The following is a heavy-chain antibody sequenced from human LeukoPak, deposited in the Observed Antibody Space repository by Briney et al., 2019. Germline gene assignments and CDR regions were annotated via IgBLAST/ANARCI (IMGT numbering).Heavy chain of an antibody. CDR1: GFNSRDYY. CDR3: ARGSPMYYYYYYMDV. Sequence: GGPLRLSCAASGFNSRDYYMSWIRQAPGKGLEWVSYSSGSGSTIYYADSVKGRFTISRDNAKNSLSLQMNSLRSEDTAVYYCARGSPMYYYYYYMDVWGKGTTVTVSS. V-gene: IGHV3-11*01. J-gene: IGHJ6*03. CDR2: SSGSGSTI.